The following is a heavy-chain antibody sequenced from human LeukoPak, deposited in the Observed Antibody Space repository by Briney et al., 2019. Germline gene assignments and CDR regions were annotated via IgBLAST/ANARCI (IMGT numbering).Heavy chain of an antibody. J-gene: IGHJ4*02. CDR2: INWNGGST. V-gene: IGHV3-20*04. CDR1: GFTFDDYG. Sequence: GGSLRLSCAASGFTFDDYGMSWGRQAPGKGLEWVSGINWNGGSTGYADSVKGRFPISRDNAKNSLYLQMNSLRPEDTAIYYCAKVRDYIFDNWGQGTLVTASS. CDR3: AKVRDYIFDN. D-gene: IGHD4-11*01.